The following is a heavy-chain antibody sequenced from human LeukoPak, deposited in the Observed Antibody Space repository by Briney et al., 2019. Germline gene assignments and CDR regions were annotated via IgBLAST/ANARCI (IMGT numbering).Heavy chain of an antibody. Sequence: SVKVSCKASGYTFTSYYMHWVRQAPGQGLEWMGGIIPIFGTANYAQKFQGRVTITADKSTSTAYMELSSLRSEDTAVYYCARGYYYGSGSYYIPSYYFDYWGQGTLVTVSS. D-gene: IGHD3-10*01. CDR1: GYTFTSYY. CDR2: IIPIFGTA. V-gene: IGHV1-69*06. J-gene: IGHJ4*02. CDR3: ARGYYYGSGSYYIPSYYFDY.